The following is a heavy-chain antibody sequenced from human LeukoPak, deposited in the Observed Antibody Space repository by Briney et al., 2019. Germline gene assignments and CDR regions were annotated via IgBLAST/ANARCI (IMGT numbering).Heavy chain of an antibody. Sequence: TGGSLRLSCPASGFTFSSYGLSWFGQAPGKGLDWVSTISGSAYNSYYADSVKGRFTISRDNSANTLYLQMDNLRAEDTALYYCAKHSGSYFIYYIDSWGQGTLVTVSS. CDR2: ISGSAYNS. CDR1: GFTFSSYG. D-gene: IGHD1-26*01. CDR3: AKHSGSYFIYYIDS. J-gene: IGHJ4*02. V-gene: IGHV3-23*01.